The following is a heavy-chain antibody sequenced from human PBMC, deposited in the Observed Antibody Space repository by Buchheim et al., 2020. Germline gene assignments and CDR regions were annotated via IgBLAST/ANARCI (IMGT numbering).Heavy chain of an antibody. J-gene: IGHJ3*02. CDR1: GGSISSYY. D-gene: IGHD3-3*01. CDR2: IYYSGST. V-gene: IGHV4-59*01. Sequence: QVQLQESGPGLVKPSETLSLTCTVSGGSISSYYWSWIRQPPGKGLEWIGYIYYSGSTNYNPSLKSRVTISVDTSKNQFSLKLSSVTAADTAVYYCARGTYDFWSGPLSAFDIWGQGTMVAVSS. CDR3: ARGTYDFWSGPLSAFDI.